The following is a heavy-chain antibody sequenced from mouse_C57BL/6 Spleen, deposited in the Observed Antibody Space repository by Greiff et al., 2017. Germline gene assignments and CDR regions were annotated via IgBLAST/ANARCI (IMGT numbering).Heavy chain of an antibody. J-gene: IGHJ4*01. D-gene: IGHD1-1*01. V-gene: IGHV1-80*01. Sequence: QVQLQQSGAELVKPGASVKISCKASGYAFSSYWMNWVKQRPGKGLEWIGQIYPGDGDTNYNGKFKGKATLTADKSSSTAYMQLSSLTSEDSAVYFCARAAYYYGSSYVDYYAMDYWGQGTSGTVSS. CDR2: IYPGDGDT. CDR3: ARAAYYYGSSYVDYYAMDY. CDR1: GYAFSSYW.